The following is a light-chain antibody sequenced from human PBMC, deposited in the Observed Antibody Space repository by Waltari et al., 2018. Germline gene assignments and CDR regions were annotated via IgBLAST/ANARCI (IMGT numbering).Light chain of an antibody. CDR1: NSNIGGNS. Sequence: QSVLTQPPSVSGTPGQRVTISCSGSNSNIGGNSVNWYQQLPGTAPKLLIYNDNQGPSGVPDRCSASKSGTSASLAITGLQSEDEADYYCAVWDDSLGGVFGGGTKLTVL. CDR3: AVWDDSLGGV. V-gene: IGLV1-44*01. J-gene: IGLJ3*02. CDR2: NDN.